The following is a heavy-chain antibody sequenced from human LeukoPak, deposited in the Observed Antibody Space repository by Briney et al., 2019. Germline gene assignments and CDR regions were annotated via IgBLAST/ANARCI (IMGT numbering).Heavy chain of an antibody. CDR2: IYPGDSDT. D-gene: IGHD2-2*01. CDR3: ARGLRDCSSTSCYGVDWFDP. J-gene: IGHJ5*02. CDR1: GYSFTSYW. Sequence: GESLKISCKGSGYSFTSYWIGWVRQMPGKGLEWMGIIYPGDSDTRYSPSFQGQVTISADKSISTAYLQWSSLKASDTAMYYCARGLRDCSSTSCYGVDWFDPCGQGTLVTVSS. V-gene: IGHV5-51*01.